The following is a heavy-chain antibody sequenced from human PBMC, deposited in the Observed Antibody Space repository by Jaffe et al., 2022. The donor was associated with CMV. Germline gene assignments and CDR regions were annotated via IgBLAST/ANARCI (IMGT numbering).Heavy chain of an antibody. CDR3: ARDRVHRDGYNLLWYFDL. CDR2: IIPILGIA. Sequence: QVQLVQSGAEVKKPGSSVKVSCKASGGTFSSYAISWVRQAPGQGLEWMGRIIPILGIANYAQKFQGRVTITADKSTSTAYMELSSLRSEDTAVYYCARDRVHRDGYNLLWYFDLWGRGTLVTVSS. D-gene: IGHD5-12*01. J-gene: IGHJ2*01. CDR1: GGTFSSYA. V-gene: IGHV1-69*09.